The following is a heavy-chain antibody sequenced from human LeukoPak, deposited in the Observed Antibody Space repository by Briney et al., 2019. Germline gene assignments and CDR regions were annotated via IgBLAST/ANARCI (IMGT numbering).Heavy chain of an antibody. CDR1: GASISSSSYY. CDR2: IYYSGST. D-gene: IGHD3-9*01. J-gene: IGHJ4*02. V-gene: IGHV4-39*01. CDR3: ARHDYDILTGPPGY. Sequence: SETLSLTCTVSGASISSSSYYWGWIRQPPGKGLEWIGSIYYSGSTYYNPSLKSRVTISVDTSKNQFSLRLSSVTAADTAVYYCARHDYDILTGPPGYWGQGTLVTVSS.